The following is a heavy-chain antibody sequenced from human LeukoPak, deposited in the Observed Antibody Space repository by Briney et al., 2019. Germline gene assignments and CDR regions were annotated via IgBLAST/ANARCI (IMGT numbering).Heavy chain of an antibody. CDR3: ATGHYYGSGRLPQAMDV. Sequence: ASVKVSCKASGHTLSELSMHWVRQGPGKGLEWIGGFDPEDVETIYAQKFQGRVTMTEDTSIETTYMELTSLTSEDTAVYYCATGHYYGSGRLPQAMDVWGKGTTVTISS. J-gene: IGHJ6*04. V-gene: IGHV1-24*01. CDR2: FDPEDVET. CDR1: GHTLSELS. D-gene: IGHD3-10*01.